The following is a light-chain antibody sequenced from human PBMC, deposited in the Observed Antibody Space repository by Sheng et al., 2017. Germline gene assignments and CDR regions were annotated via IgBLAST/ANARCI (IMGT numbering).Light chain of an antibody. V-gene: IGKV3-15*01. Sequence: EIVMTQSPATLSVSPGERATLSCRASQSVGSNLAWYQQRPGQVPRLLIYGASTRVTGIPARFSGSGSGTEFTLTITSLQSEDSAVYYCQQYNNWPPYSFGQGTKLEIK. CDR1: QSVGSN. CDR2: GAS. J-gene: IGKJ2*03. CDR3: QQYNNWPPYS.